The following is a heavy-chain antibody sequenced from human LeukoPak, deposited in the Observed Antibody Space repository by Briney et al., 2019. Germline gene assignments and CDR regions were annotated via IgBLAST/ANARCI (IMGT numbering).Heavy chain of an antibody. CDR1: GLTFSSYA. V-gene: IGHV3-30-3*02. CDR2: ISYDGNKK. J-gene: IGHJ4*02. CDR3: AKLSRYDSSGYQDVDY. D-gene: IGHD3-22*01. Sequence: GGSLRLSCAASGLTFSSYAMHWVRQAPGKGLEWVSLISYDGNKKNYADSVKGRFTISRDNSKNTLYLQMNSLRAEDTAVYYCAKLSRYDSSGYQDVDYWGQGTLVTVSS.